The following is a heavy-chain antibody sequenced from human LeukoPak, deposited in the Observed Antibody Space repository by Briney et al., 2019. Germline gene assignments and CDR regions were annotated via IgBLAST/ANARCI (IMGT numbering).Heavy chain of an antibody. V-gene: IGHV3-74*01. D-gene: IGHD5-12*01. Sequence: PGGSLRLSCAASGFTFNIYWMHWVRQAPGKGLVWVSGINSDESSTSYADSVKGRFTISRDNVKNMLYLQMNSLRAEDTAVYYCARGPYGGYAVDYWGQGTLVTVSP. J-gene: IGHJ4*02. CDR3: ARGPYGGYAVDY. CDR2: INSDESST. CDR1: GFTFNIYW.